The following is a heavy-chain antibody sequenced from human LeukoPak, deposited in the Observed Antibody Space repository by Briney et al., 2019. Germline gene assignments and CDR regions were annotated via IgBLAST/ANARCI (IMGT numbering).Heavy chain of an antibody. Sequence: GASVKVSCEASGYTFTSYGISWVRQAPGQGLEWMGWISAYNGNTNYAQKLQGRVTMTTDTSTSTAYMELRSLRSDDTAVYYCARENADYYDSSGYYFNWFDPWGQGTLVTVSS. D-gene: IGHD3-22*01. CDR2: ISAYNGNT. CDR1: GYTFTSYG. CDR3: ARENADYYDSSGYYFNWFDP. V-gene: IGHV1-18*01. J-gene: IGHJ5*02.